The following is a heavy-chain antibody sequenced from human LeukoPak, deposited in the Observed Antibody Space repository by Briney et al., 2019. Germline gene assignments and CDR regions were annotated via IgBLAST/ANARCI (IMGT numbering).Heavy chain of an antibody. CDR3: AKGGITIFGVVIPYNNWLDL. J-gene: IGHJ5*02. CDR1: GGSFSGYY. D-gene: IGHD3-3*01. Sequence: SETLSLTCAVYGGSFSGYYWSWIRQPPGKGLEWIGEINHSGSTNYNPSLKSRVTISVDTSKTQFSLKLSSVTAADTAVYYCAKGGITIFGVVIPYNNWLDLWGQGTLVSVSS. V-gene: IGHV4-34*01. CDR2: INHSGST.